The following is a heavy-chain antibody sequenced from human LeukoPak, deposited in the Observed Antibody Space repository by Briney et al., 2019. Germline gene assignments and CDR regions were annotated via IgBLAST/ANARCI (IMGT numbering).Heavy chain of an antibody. D-gene: IGHD2-2*01. CDR1: GFIFSSYS. CDR2: ISTSSSYI. J-gene: IGHJ5*02. Sequence: GGSLRLSCAASGFIFSSYSMNWVRQAPGKGLEWVSSISTSSSYIHYADSVKGRFTISRDNANNSLYLQMNSLSAEDTAVYYCARLFTSGWYNWFDPWGQGTLVTVSS. CDR3: ARLFTSGWYNWFDP. V-gene: IGHV3-21*01.